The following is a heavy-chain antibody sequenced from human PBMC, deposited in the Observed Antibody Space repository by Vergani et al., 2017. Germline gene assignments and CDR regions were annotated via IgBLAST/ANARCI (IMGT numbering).Heavy chain of an antibody. CDR3: ARARCIETCYMSNWLDS. CDR2: MKSDGSIT. V-gene: IGHV3-74*03. Sequence: DVHLAESGGGFFQPGGSLRLSCSASGFSFNSYWMHWVRQVPGKGLLWVSRMKSDGSITAYADPVKGRFTISRDNAQNTLYLQMNSLRVEDTGVYYCARARCIETCYMSNWLDSWGQGTLVTVSS. CDR1: GFSFNSYW. J-gene: IGHJ5*01. D-gene: IGHD3-9*01.